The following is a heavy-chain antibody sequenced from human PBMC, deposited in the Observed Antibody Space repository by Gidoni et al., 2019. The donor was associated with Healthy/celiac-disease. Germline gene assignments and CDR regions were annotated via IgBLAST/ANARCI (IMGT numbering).Heavy chain of an antibody. CDR2: IIPSFGTA. CDR3: ARDHGNDYCSSTSCYVWYFDL. Sequence: QVQLVQSGAEVKKPGSSVKVSCKASGGTFSSYAPSWVRQAPGQGLEWMGGIIPSFGTANYAQKFQGRVTITADESTSTAYMELSSLRSEDTAVYYCARDHGNDYCSSTSCYVWYFDLWGRGTLVTVSS. V-gene: IGHV1-69*01. D-gene: IGHD2-2*01. CDR1: GGTFSSYA. J-gene: IGHJ2*01.